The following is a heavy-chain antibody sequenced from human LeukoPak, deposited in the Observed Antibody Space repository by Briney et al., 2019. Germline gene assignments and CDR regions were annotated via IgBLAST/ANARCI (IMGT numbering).Heavy chain of an antibody. V-gene: IGHV3-53*01. CDR2: IYSDGGT. CDR1: GFTVSSSY. J-gene: IGHJ6*02. D-gene: IGHD3-10*01. CDR3: ARARGDYYYGMDV. Sequence: GGSLRLSCTASGFTVSSSYMTWVRQAPGRGLEWVSVIYSDGGTYYADSVRGRFTLSRDISKNTVSLQMNSLRTEDTAVYYCARARGDYYYGMDVWGQGTTVTVSS.